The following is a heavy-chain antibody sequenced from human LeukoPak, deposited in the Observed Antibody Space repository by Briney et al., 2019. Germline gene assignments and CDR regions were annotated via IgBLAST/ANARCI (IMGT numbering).Heavy chain of an antibody. CDR3: ARDLWELLPSGFYYYYYMDV. Sequence: ASVKVSCKTSGYTFTDYYIHWVRQAPGQGLEWMGWINPNSGDTNYVQKFQGRVTMTRDTSITTAYMELSRLRSDDTAVYYCARDLWELLPSGFYYYYYMDVWGKGTTVTVSS. D-gene: IGHD1-26*01. CDR1: GYTFTDYY. J-gene: IGHJ6*03. V-gene: IGHV1-2*02. CDR2: INPNSGDT.